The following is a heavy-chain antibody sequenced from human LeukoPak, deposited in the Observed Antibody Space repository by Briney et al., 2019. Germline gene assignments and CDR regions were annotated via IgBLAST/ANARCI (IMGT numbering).Heavy chain of an antibody. Sequence: SETLFLTCTGSGGSIGSSSYYWGWIRQPPGKGLEWIGSIYYSGSTYYNPSLKSRVTISVDTSKNQFSLKLSSVTAADTAVYYCARHGSVTITFDIWGQGTMVTVSS. CDR2: IYYSGST. J-gene: IGHJ3*02. CDR1: GGSIGSSSYY. D-gene: IGHD4-17*01. CDR3: ARHGSVTITFDI. V-gene: IGHV4-39*01.